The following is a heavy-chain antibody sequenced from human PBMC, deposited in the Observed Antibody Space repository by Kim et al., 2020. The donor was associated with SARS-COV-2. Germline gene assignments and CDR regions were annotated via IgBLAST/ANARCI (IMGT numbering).Heavy chain of an antibody. CDR3: ARDSSPRRVYGMDV. D-gene: IGHD6-13*01. J-gene: IGHJ6*02. V-gene: IGHV3-30*07. Sequence: DSVKGRFTIARDNSKNTLYLQMNSLRAEDTAVYYCARDSSPRRVYGMDVWGQGTTVTVSS.